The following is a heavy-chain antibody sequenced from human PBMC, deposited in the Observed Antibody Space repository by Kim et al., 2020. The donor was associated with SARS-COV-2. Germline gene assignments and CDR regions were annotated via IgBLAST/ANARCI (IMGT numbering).Heavy chain of an antibody. V-gene: IGHV4-31*03. CDR3: AKGPPFTLGVVVATWVNCFDP. Sequence: SETLSPTCTVSGDSLNSGEYYWTWIRQHPGKGLEWIGYIHHSGHTYYNPSLKSRFSMSIDTSQSQFSLKVTSVTAPDTAVYYGAKGPPFTLGVVVATWVNCFDPWGQGPLVTVSS. D-gene: IGHD3-3*01. J-gene: IGHJ5*02. CDR1: GDSLNSGEYY. CDR2: IHHSGHT.